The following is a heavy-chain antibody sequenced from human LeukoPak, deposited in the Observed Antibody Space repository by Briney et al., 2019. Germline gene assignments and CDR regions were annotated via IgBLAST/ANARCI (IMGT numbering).Heavy chain of an antibody. CDR2: ISYSGST. Sequence: SETLSLTCTVSGGSISRYYWSWIRQPPGKGLEWIGYISYSGSTNYNPSLKSRVNISVDTSKNQFSLKLTSVTAADTAVYYCARHSICFDPWGQGTLVTVSS. CDR3: ARHSICFDP. V-gene: IGHV4-59*08. CDR1: GGSISRYY. J-gene: IGHJ5*02.